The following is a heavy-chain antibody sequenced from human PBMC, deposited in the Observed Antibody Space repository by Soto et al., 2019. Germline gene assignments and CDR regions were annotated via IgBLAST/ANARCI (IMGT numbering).Heavy chain of an antibody. J-gene: IGHJ4*02. CDR3: ARADAWALPGYRFHY. CDR1: GFTFSSYA. V-gene: IGHV3-30-3*01. D-gene: IGHD3-16*02. CDR2: ISYDGSEK. Sequence: QAQLVESGGGVVQPGRSLRLSCAASGFTFSSYAMHWVRQAPGKGLEWVAVISYDGSEKHHADSVKGRFTISRDNSKNTLYLQRNSLRPEDTAVYYCARADAWALPGYRFHYWGQGTLITVSS.